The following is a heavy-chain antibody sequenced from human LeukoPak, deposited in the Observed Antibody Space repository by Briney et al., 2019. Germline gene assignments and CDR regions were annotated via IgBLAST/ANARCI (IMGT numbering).Heavy chain of an antibody. CDR1: GGSISGGGYS. D-gene: IGHD3-16*01. V-gene: IGHV4-30-2*01. Sequence: SETLSLTCAVSGGSISGGGYSWSWIRQPPGKGLEWIGYIYHSGSTYYNPSLKSRVTISVDRSKNQFSLKLSSVTAADTAVYYCARVGVGNWFDPWGQGTLVTVSS. CDR3: ARVGVGNWFDP. J-gene: IGHJ5*02. CDR2: IYHSGST.